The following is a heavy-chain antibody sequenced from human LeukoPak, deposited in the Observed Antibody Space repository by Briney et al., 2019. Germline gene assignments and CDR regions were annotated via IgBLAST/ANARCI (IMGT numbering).Heavy chain of an antibody. J-gene: IGHJ4*02. CDR3: ASGSGWYFGVVLDY. CDR1: GFTVSSNY. D-gene: IGHD6-19*01. V-gene: IGHV3-66*01. Sequence: HPGGSLRLSCAASGFTVSSNYMSWVRQAPGKGLEWVSVIYSGGSAYYADSVKGRFTISRDNSKNTLYLQMNSLRAEDTAVYYCASGSGWYFGVVLDYWGQGTLVTVSS. CDR2: IYSGGSA.